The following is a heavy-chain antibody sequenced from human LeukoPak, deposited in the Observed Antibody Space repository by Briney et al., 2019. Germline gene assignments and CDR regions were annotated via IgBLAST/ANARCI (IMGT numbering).Heavy chain of an antibody. Sequence: GGSLRLSCAASGFTFSSYWMHWVRQAPGKGLVWVSRINSDGSSTTYADSVKGRFTISRDNAKNTLYLQMNSLRAEDTAVYYCVRDYYDSSGFFPNAADYWGQGTLVTVSS. D-gene: IGHD3-22*01. CDR2: INSDGSST. CDR1: GFTFSSYW. J-gene: IGHJ4*02. V-gene: IGHV3-74*01. CDR3: VRDYYDSSGFFPNAADY.